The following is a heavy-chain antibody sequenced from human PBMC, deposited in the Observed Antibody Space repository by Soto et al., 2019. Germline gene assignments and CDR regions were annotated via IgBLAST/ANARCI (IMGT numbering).Heavy chain of an antibody. CDR3: ARDLDMMVVVFSCLNY. D-gene: IGHD3-22*01. CDR2: INPNSGGT. CDR1: GSTVTGYY. Sequence: ASVTVSCQASGSTVTGYYMHRVRQAPGQGLEWMGWINPNSGGTNYAQKFQGRVTMTRDPSISAGYMALSRLRSDETAVYYCARDLDMMVVVFSCLNYWGQETLVTVS. J-gene: IGHJ4*02. V-gene: IGHV1-2*02.